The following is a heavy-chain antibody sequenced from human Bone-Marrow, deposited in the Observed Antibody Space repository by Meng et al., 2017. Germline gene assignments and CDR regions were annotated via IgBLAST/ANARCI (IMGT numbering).Heavy chain of an antibody. CDR3: ARDTSYSSSWFDY. Sequence: QVQLQQWGAGLLKPSETLSLTCAVYGGSFSGYYWSWIRQPPGKGLEWIGEINHSGSTNYNPSLKSRVTISVDTSKNQFSLKLSSVTAADTAVYYCARDTSYSSSWFDYWGQGTLVTVSS. V-gene: IGHV4-34*01. J-gene: IGHJ4*02. CDR1: GGSFSGYY. D-gene: IGHD6-13*01. CDR2: INHSGST.